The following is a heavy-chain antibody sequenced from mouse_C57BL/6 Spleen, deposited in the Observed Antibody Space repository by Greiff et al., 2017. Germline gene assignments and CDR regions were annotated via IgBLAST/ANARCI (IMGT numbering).Heavy chain of an antibody. V-gene: IGHV5-17*01. D-gene: IGHD1-1*01. CDR2: ISSGSSTI. CDR1: GFTFSDYG. J-gene: IGHJ3*01. Sequence: EVHLVESGGGLVKPGGSLKLSCAASGFTFSDYGMHWVRQAPEKGLEWVAYISSGSSTIYYADTVKGRFTISRDNAKNTLFLQMTSLRSEDTAMYYCARNKYPNSSYAWFAYWGQGTLVTVSA. CDR3: ARNKYPNSSYAWFAY.